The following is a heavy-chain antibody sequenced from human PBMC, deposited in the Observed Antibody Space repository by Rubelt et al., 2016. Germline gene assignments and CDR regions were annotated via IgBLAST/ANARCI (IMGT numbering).Heavy chain of an antibody. V-gene: IGHV3-33*01. CDR3: ARDQGRGVRMRAFDI. Sequence: EWVAVIWYDGSNKYYADSVKGRFTISRDNSKNTLYLQMNSLRAEDTAVYYCARDQGRGVRMRAFDIWGQGTMVTVSS. D-gene: IGHD3-10*01. J-gene: IGHJ3*02. CDR2: IWYDGSNK.